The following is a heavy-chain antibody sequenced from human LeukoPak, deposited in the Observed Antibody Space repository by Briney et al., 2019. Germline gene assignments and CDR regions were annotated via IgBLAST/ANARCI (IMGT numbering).Heavy chain of an antibody. V-gene: IGHV3-21*04. CDR2: ISSSSSYI. D-gene: IGHD3-10*01. CDR3: VRARDYYGSGSYYNQYYFDY. Sequence: QSGGSLRLSCAASGFTFSSYSMNWVRHAPGKGMEWVSSISSSSSYIYYADSVKGRFTISRDNAKNSLYLQMNSLRAEDTAVYYCVRARDYYGSGSYYNQYYFDYWGQGTLVTVSS. CDR1: GFTFSSYS. J-gene: IGHJ4*02.